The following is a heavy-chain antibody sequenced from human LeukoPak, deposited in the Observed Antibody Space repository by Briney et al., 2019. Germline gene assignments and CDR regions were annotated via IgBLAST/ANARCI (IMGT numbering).Heavy chain of an antibody. V-gene: IGHV3-7*03. D-gene: IGHD2-2*01. J-gene: IGHJ3*02. CDR3: ARVRGGYCSGTSCSLGFGAFDI. Sequence: GGSLRLSCAASGFTFSSYWMTWVRQTPGKGLEWVANIKQDGSEKDYVDSVKGRFTISRDNAKNSLYLQMNSLRAEDTAVYYCARVRGGYCSGTSCSLGFGAFDIWGQGTMVTVSS. CDR2: IKQDGSEK. CDR1: GFTFSSYW.